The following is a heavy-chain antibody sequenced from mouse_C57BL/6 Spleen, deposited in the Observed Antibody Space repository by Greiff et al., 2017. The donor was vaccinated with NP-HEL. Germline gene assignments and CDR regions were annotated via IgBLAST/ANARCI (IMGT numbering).Heavy chain of an antibody. CDR1: GYTFTSYW. J-gene: IGHJ1*03. D-gene: IGHD1-1*01. Sequence: VQLQQSGAELVKPGASVKMSCKASGYTFTSYWITWVKQRPGQGLEWIGDIYPGSGSTNYNEKFKSKATLTVDTSSSTAYMQISSLTSEDSAVYYCARKRTTVGYFDVWGTGTTVTVSS. V-gene: IGHV1-55*01. CDR3: ARKRTTVGYFDV. CDR2: IYPGSGST.